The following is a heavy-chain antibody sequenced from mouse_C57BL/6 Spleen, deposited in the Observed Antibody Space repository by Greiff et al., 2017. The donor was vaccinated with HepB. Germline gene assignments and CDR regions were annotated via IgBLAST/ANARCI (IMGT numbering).Heavy chain of an antibody. Sequence: EVQLQQSGPVLVKPGASVKMSCKASGYTFTDYYMNWVKQSHGKSLEWIGVINPYNGGTSYNQKFKGKATLTVDKSSSTAYMELNSLTSEDSAVYYCALDSSGSFDYWGQGTTLTVSS. CDR3: ALDSSGSFDY. CDR2: INPYNGGT. CDR1: GYTFTDYY. V-gene: IGHV1-19*01. J-gene: IGHJ2*01. D-gene: IGHD3-2*02.